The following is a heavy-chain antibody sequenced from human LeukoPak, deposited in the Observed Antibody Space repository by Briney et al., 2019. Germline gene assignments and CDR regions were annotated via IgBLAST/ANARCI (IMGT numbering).Heavy chain of an antibody. V-gene: IGHV4-34*01. CDR1: GGSFSGYY. CDR2: INHSGST. Sequence: SETLSLTCAVYGGSFSGYYWSWIRQPPGKGLEWIGEINHSGSTNYNPSLKSRVTISVDTSKNQFSLKLSSVTAADTAVYYCARICLYYYYMDVWGKGTTVTVSS. J-gene: IGHJ6*03. D-gene: IGHD2-15*01. CDR3: ARICLYYYYMDV.